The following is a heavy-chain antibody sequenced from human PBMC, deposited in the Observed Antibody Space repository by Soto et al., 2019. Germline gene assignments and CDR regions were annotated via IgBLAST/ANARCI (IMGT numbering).Heavy chain of an antibody. CDR2: IYSGGST. CDR1: GFTVSSNY. D-gene: IGHD3-3*01. J-gene: IGHJ6*02. V-gene: IGHV3-53*01. CDR3: ASRTYYDFWSGSGTHGMDV. Sequence: PGGSLRLSCAASGFTVSSNYMSWVRQAPGKGLEWVSVIYSGGSTYYADSVKGRFTISRDNSKNTLYLQMNSLRAEDTAVYYCASRTYYDFWSGSGTHGMDVWGQGTTVTVSS.